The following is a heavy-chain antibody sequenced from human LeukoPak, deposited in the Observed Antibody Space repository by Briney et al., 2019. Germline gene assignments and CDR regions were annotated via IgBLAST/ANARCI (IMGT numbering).Heavy chain of an antibody. D-gene: IGHD2-2*01. J-gene: IGHJ5*02. CDR1: GYTFTSYY. V-gene: IGHV1-46*01. CDR3: AREESGYCSSTSCSNWFDP. CDR2: INPSGGST. Sequence: ASVKVSCKASGYTFTSYYMHWVRQAPEQGLEWMGIINPSGGSTSYAQKFQGRVTMTRDMSTSTVYMELSSLRSEDTAVYYCAREESGYCSSTSCSNWFDPWGQGTLVTVSS.